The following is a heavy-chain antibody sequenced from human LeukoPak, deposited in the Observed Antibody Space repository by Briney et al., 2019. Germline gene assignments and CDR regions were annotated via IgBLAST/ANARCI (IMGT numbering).Heavy chain of an antibody. CDR3: ARRATGTNTGTNWFDP. D-gene: IGHD1-1*01. Sequence: PGRYLRLSCAASGFTFSRTGMHWVSQAPGKGLEWVAVIWYDGSQKYYVDSVKGRFTTSRDNSKNTLYLQMNSLRAEDTAVYYCARRATGTNTGTNWFDPWGQGTLVTVSS. CDR2: IWYDGSQK. V-gene: IGHV3-33*01. J-gene: IGHJ5*02. CDR1: GFTFSRTG.